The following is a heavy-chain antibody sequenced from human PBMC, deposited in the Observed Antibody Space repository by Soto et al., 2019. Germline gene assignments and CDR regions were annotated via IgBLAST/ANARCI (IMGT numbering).Heavy chain of an antibody. J-gene: IGHJ6*02. V-gene: IGHV1-69*13. CDR2: IIPIFGTA. CDR1: GGTFSSYS. CDR3: AREDGSSPPYYYYYGMDV. Sequence: SVKVSCKASGGTFSSYSISWVRQAPGQGLEWMGGIIPIFGTANYAQKFQGRVTITADESTSTAYMELSSLRSEDTAVYYCAREDGSSPPYYYYYGMDVWAQGTTVTVYS. D-gene: IGHD6-6*01.